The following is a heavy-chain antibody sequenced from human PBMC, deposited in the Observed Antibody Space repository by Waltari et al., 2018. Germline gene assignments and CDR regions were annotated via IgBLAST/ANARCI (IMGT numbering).Heavy chain of an antibody. CDR1: GFTFSSYA. CDR3: ASFKHLGEP. J-gene: IGHJ5*02. D-gene: IGHD3-16*01. CDR2: ISYDGSNK. Sequence: QVQLVESGGGVVQPGRSLRLSCAASGFTFSSYAMHWVRQAPGKGPEWVAVISYDGSNKYYADSVKGRFTISRDNSKNTLYLQMNSLRAEDTAVYYCASFKHLGEPWGQGTLVTVSS. V-gene: IGHV3-30-3*01.